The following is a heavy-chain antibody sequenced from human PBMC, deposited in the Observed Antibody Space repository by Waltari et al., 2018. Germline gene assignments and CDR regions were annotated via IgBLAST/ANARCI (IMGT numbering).Heavy chain of an antibody. CDR1: GFTFRSYW. CDR2: IKQDGSEK. D-gene: IGHD2-2*01. Sequence: EVQLVESGGGLVQPGGSLRLSCAASGFTFRSYWMSWVGQAPGKGLEWVANIKQDGSEKYYVDSVKGRFTISRDNAKNSLYLQMNSLRAEDTAVYYCARRGDIVVVPAAMPGYYYYYMDVWGKGTTVTVSS. J-gene: IGHJ6*03. CDR3: ARRGDIVVVPAAMPGYYYYYMDV. V-gene: IGHV3-7*01.